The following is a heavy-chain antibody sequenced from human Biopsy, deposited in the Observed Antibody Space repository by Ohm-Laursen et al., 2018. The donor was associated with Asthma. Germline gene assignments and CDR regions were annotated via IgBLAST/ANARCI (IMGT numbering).Heavy chain of an antibody. CDR2: ISFDGSNE. J-gene: IGHJ4*02. CDR1: GFSFSNFG. D-gene: IGHD1-26*01. V-gene: IGHV3-30*18. CDR3: AKELFPRWELRRGPDS. Sequence: SLRLSCTATGFSFSNFGMHWVRQAPGKGLEWVAVISFDGSNEDYADSVKGRFTISRDNSKNTLFLEMNSLRPEDTAVYYCAKELFPRWELRRGPDSWGQGTLVTVSS.